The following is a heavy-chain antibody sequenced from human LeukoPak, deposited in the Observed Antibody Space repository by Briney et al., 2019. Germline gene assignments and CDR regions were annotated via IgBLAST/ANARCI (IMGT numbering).Heavy chain of an antibody. Sequence: GGSLRLSCATSGFTFSDSGMHWVRQAPGKGLGWVGRMRSKTQNYATAYAASVKGRFTISRDDSKNTAFLQMNSLKTEDTAVYYCTNYDDSSDLWGYWGQGTLVTVSS. D-gene: IGHD3-22*01. V-gene: IGHV3-73*01. CDR2: MRSKTQNYAT. CDR3: TNYDDSSDLWGY. CDR1: GFTFSDSG. J-gene: IGHJ4*02.